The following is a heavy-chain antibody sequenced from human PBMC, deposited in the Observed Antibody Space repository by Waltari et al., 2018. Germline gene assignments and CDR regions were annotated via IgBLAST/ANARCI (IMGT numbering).Heavy chain of an antibody. V-gene: IGHV1-8*01. Sequence: QVQLVQSGAEVKKPGASVKVSCKASGYTFTSYDINWVRQATGQGLEWMGWRNPNSGNTGYAQKFHGRVTMTRNTSISTAYMELSSLRAEDTAVYYCARGWEYQLLVYYYYYGMDVWGQGTTVTVSS. D-gene: IGHD2-2*01. CDR3: ARGWEYQLLVYYYYYGMDV. CDR2: RNPNSGNT. CDR1: GYTFTSYD. J-gene: IGHJ6*02.